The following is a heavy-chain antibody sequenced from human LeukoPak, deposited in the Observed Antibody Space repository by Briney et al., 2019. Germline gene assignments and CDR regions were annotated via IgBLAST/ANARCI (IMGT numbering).Heavy chain of an antibody. Sequence: GGSLRLSCAVSGFTLSSYHMNWVRQAPGQGLKWVSYISSSGSTIYYADSVKGRFTISRDNAKNSLYLQMNSLRAEDTAVYYCARGMWFDPWGQGTLVTVSS. J-gene: IGHJ5*02. V-gene: IGHV3-48*04. CDR1: GFTLSSYH. CDR2: ISSSGSTI. CDR3: ARGMWFDP.